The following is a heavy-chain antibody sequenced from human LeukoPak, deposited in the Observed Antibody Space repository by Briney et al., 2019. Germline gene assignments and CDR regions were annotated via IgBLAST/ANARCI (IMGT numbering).Heavy chain of an antibody. D-gene: IGHD2-2*01. CDR2: TYYRSKWYN. Sequence: SQTLSLTCAISGDSVSSNSAAWNWIRQSPSRGLECLGRTYYRSKWYNDYAVSVKSRITINPDTSKNQFSLQLNSVTPEDTAVYYCARTSASSETSEFDYWGQGTLVTVSS. V-gene: IGHV6-1*01. CDR3: ARTSASSETSEFDY. CDR1: GDSVSSNSAA. J-gene: IGHJ4*02.